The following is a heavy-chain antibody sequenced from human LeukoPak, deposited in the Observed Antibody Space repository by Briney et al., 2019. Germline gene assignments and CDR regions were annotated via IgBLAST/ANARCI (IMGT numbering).Heavy chain of an antibody. CDR1: GFTFNNFY. J-gene: IGHJ1*01. V-gene: IGHV3-74*01. Sequence: GGSLRLSCEASGFTFNNFYMHWARQAPGEGLVWVARINGDGSETNYADSVKGRFTISRDNAKKKLYLQMNSLRADDTAVYYCVRVPENWGQGTLVTVSS. CDR3: VRVPEN. CDR2: INGDGSET.